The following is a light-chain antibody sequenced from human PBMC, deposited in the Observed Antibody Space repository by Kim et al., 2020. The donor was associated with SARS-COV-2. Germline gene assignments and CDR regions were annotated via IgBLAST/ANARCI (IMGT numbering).Light chain of an antibody. CDR1: PSVSRSY. CDR3: QQYESPPMYT. V-gene: IGKV3-20*01. J-gene: IGKJ2*01. CDR2: GAS. Sequence: PGERATLSCRASPSVSRSYLAWYQQKPGQAPRLLIYGASSRATGIPDRFSGSGSGTDFTLTISRLEPEDFAVYYCQQYESPPMYTFGQGTKVDIK.